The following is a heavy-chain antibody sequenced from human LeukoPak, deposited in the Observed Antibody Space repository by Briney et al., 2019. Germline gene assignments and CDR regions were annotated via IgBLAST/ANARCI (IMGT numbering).Heavy chain of an antibody. Sequence: GGSLRLSCTASGFTFSNFWMHWVRQAPGKGLEWVSRINDDGRSTSYADSVKGRFTISRDNAKNTVYLQLNTLRAEDTAVYYCARAYCGGDCYSRAMDYWGQGTLVTVSS. CDR1: GFTFSNFW. CDR3: ARAYCGGDCYSRAMDY. D-gene: IGHD2-21*02. CDR2: INDDGRST. V-gene: IGHV3-74*01. J-gene: IGHJ4*02.